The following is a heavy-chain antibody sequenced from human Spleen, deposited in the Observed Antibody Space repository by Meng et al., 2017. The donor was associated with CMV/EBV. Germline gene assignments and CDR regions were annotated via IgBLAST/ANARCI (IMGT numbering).Heavy chain of an antibody. CDR2: IRFDGTNK. D-gene: IGHD5-18*01. J-gene: IGHJ4*02. Sequence: GESLKISCAASGFTFRSYAMHWVRQAPGKGLEWVANIRFDGTNKYHADSVKGRFTISRDNSKNTLYLQMNSLRAEDTAVYYCAKVCSGGEKTWIKLWFWLGYWGQGTLVTVSS. V-gene: IGHV3-30*02. CDR3: AKVCSGGEKTWIKLWFWLGY. CDR1: GFTFRSYA.